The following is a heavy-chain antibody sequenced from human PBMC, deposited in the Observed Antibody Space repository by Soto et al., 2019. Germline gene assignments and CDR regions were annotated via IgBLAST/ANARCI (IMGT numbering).Heavy chain of an antibody. CDR3: ARAHRYYDILTGYYYYYGMDV. J-gene: IGHJ6*02. CDR2: IYYSGTT. CDR1: GASIRSYY. D-gene: IGHD3-9*01. V-gene: IGHV4-59*01. Sequence: PSETLSLTCAVSGASIRSYYWNCIRQPPWKGLEWIGYIYYSGTTNYNPSLKSRVTISVDTSKNQFSLKLSSVTAADTAVYYCARAHRYYDILTGYYYYYGMDVWGQGTTVTVSS.